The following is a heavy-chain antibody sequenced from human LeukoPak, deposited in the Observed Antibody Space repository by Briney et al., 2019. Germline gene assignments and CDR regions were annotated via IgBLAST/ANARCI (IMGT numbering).Heavy chain of an antibody. D-gene: IGHD3-3*01. V-gene: IGHV1-69*06. CDR3: ARVTPHTIFGVVID. J-gene: IGHJ4*02. CDR1: GGTFSSYA. Sequence: ASVKVSCKASGGTFSSYAISWVRQAPGQGLEWMGRIIPIFGTANYAQKFQGRVTITADKSTSTAYMELSSLRSEDTAVYYCARVTPHTIFGVVIDWSQGTLVTVSS. CDR2: IIPIFGTA.